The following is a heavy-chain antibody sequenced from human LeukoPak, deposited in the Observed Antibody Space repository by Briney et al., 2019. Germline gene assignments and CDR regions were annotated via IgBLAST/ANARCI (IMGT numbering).Heavy chain of an antibody. CDR3: AAGITGRTIDY. D-gene: IGHD1-20*01. J-gene: IGHJ4*02. CDR1: SGSINSYY. CDR2: VYYSENI. Sequence: PSETLSLTCTVSSGSINSYYWNWIRRPPGKGLEWIGYVYYSENIYYGPSLKSRVTISVDTSKKQFSLKLNSVTAADTAVYYCAAGITGRTIDYWGQGTLVTVSS. V-gene: IGHV4-59*01.